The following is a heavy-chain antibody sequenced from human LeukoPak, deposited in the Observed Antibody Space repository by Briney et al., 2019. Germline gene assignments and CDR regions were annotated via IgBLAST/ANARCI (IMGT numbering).Heavy chain of an antibody. CDR1: GGSISNSNYY. CDR2: IYYSGNT. Sequence: KPSETLSLTCTVSGGSISNSNYYWGWVRQPPGKGPKWVGTIYYSGNTYYTPSLKSRVTISVDTSKNQFSLRLSSVTAADTAVYFCMRHEEEDGYNAKPFDFWGHGTLVTVSS. CDR3: MRHEEEDGYNAKPFDF. V-gene: IGHV4-39*01. D-gene: IGHD5-24*01. J-gene: IGHJ4*01.